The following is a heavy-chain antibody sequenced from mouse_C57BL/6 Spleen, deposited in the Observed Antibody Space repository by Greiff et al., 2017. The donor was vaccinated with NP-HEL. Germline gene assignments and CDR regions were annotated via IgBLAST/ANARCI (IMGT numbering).Heavy chain of an antibody. CDR2: INPNNGGT. CDR1: GYTFTDYN. D-gene: IGHD2-3*01. J-gene: IGHJ3*01. V-gene: IGHV1-22*01. CDR3: ARSLSPGWFAY. Sequence: VHVKQSGPELVKPGASVKMSCKASGYTFTDYNMHWVKQSHGKSLEWIGYINPNNGGTSYNQKFKGKATLTVNKSSSTAYMELRSLTSEDSAVYYCARSLSPGWFAYWGQGTLVTVSA.